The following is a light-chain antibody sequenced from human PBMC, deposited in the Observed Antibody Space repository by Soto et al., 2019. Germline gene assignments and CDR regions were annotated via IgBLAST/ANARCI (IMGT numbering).Light chain of an antibody. CDR2: GAS. Sequence: EIVLTQSPGTLSLSPGERATLSCRASQSVSSSYLAWYQQKPGQAPRLLIYGASSRATGIPDRFSGSGSGTDFTLTISRLEPEDFAVYYCQQYGGSPRALSFGGGTRVESK. CDR1: QSVSSSY. J-gene: IGKJ4*01. V-gene: IGKV3-20*01. CDR3: QQYGGSPRALS.